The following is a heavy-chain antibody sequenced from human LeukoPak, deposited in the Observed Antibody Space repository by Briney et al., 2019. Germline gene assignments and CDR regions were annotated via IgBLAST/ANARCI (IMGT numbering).Heavy chain of an antibody. D-gene: IGHD3-22*01. CDR3: AKGWDSSGYPYDAFDI. J-gene: IGHJ3*02. CDR2: INPNSGGT. Sequence: ASVKVSCKASGYTFTGYYMHWARQAPGQGLEWMGRINPNSGGTNYAQKFQGRVTMTRDTSISTAYMELSRLRSDDTAVYYCAKGWDSSGYPYDAFDIWGQGTMVTVSS. CDR1: GYTFTGYY. V-gene: IGHV1-2*06.